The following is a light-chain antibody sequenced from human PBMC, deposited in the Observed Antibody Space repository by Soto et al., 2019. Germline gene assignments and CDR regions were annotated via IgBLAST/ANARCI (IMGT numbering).Light chain of an antibody. J-gene: IGKJ1*01. Sequence: DIPMTQSPSSLSASVGDRVTITCRASQGIRNHLAWYQQNPGKAPKLLIYAVSTLHSGVPSRFSGSGSETDFTLTISGLQPEDVGTYYCQKYNVAPRTFGQGTKVEIK. V-gene: IGKV1-27*01. CDR1: QGIRNH. CDR2: AVS. CDR3: QKYNVAPRT.